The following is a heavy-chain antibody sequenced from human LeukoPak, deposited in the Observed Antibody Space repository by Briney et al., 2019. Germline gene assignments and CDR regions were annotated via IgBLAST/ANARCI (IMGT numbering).Heavy chain of an antibody. CDR3: ASFGVGATIFDY. J-gene: IGHJ4*02. D-gene: IGHD1-26*01. V-gene: IGHV4-39*07. Sequence: SETLSLTCTVSGGSISSSSYYWGWIRQPLGKGLEWIGSIVYSGSTYYNPSLKSRVTISVDTSKNQFSLKLSSVTAADTAVYYCASFGVGATIFDYWGQGTLVTVSS. CDR1: GGSISSSSYY. CDR2: IVYSGST.